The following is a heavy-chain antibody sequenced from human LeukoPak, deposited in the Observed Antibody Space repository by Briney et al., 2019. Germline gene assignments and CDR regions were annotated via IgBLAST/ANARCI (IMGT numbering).Heavy chain of an antibody. CDR2: IYYSGST. Sequence: SETLSLTCAVYGGSFSGYSWTWIRQPPGKGLEWIGSIYYSGSTYYNPSLKSRVTISVDTSKNQFSLKLSSVTAADTAVYYCASPYSSGWYWYSDLWGRGTLVTVSS. CDR1: GGSFSGYS. D-gene: IGHD6-19*01. CDR3: ASPYSSGWYWYSDL. J-gene: IGHJ2*01. V-gene: IGHV4-34*01.